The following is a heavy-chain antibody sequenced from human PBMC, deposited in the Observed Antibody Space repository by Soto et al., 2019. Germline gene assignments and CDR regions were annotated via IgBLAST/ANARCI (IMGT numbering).Heavy chain of an antibody. J-gene: IGHJ6*02. D-gene: IGHD6-13*01. V-gene: IGHV3-30*18. Sequence: GGSLRLSCAASGFTFSSYGMHWVRQAPGKGLEWVAVISYDGSNKYYANSVKGRFTISRDNSKNTLYLQMNSLRAEDTAVYYCAKDLGNAAGPKYYYYGMDVWGQGTTVTVSS. CDR2: ISYDGSNK. CDR1: GFTFSSYG. CDR3: AKDLGNAAGPKYYYYGMDV.